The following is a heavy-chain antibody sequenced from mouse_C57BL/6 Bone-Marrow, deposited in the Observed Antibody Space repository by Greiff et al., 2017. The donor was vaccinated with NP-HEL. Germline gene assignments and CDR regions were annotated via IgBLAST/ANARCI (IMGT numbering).Heavy chain of an antibody. CDR1: GFTFSSYA. Sequence: EVHLVESGGGLVKPGGSLKLSCAASGFTFSSYAMSWVRQTPEKRLEWVATISDGGSYTYYPDNVKGRFTLSRDNAKNNLYLQMSHLKSEDTAMYYCAREGYYFDYWGQGTTLTVSS. V-gene: IGHV5-4*01. J-gene: IGHJ2*01. CDR3: AREGYYFDY. CDR2: ISDGGSYT.